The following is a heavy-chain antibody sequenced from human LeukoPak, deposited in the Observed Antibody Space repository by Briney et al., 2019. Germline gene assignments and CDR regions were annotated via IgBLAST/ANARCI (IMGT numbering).Heavy chain of an antibody. Sequence: GSLRLSCAASGFILSGYFMSWVRQAPGEGLEWVASIKHDGSEEYYVDSVRGRFTISRDNTKSSLYLQMSSLRAEDTAVYYCATDRGWRTSGYYLYYFESWGQGTLVTVSS. D-gene: IGHD3-3*01. CDR3: ATDRGWRTSGYYLYYFES. CDR1: GFILSGYF. V-gene: IGHV3-7*01. J-gene: IGHJ4*02. CDR2: IKHDGSEE.